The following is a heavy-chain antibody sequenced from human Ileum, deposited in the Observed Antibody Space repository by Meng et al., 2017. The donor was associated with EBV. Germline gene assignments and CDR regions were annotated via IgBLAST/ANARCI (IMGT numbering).Heavy chain of an antibody. CDR1: GGSISSGAYH. CDR2: HSGSP. J-gene: IGHJ4*02. D-gene: IGHD6-13*01. Sequence: QVQLQGAGPGLVKPSQTLSLPFAVSGGSISSGAYHWSWIRQPPGKGLEWIGHSGSPSYNPSLRSRLTISVDPSKNQFSLRLDSATAADTAVYYCAIYAEGAGGKGYWGQGTLVTVSS. V-gene: IGHV4-30-4*01. CDR3: AIYAEGAGGKGY.